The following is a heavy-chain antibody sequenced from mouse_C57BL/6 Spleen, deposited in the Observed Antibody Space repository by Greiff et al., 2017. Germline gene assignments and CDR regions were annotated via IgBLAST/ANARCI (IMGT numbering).Heavy chain of an antibody. Sequence: VQLQQSGPELVKPGASVKISCKASGYAFSSSWMNWVKQRPGKGLEWIGRIYPGDGDTNYNGKFKGKATLTADKSSSTAYMQLSSLTSEDSAVYFCARPNWEAYFDYWGQGTTLTVSS. D-gene: IGHD4-1*01. J-gene: IGHJ2*01. CDR2: IYPGDGDT. CDR1: GYAFSSSW. CDR3: ARPNWEAYFDY. V-gene: IGHV1-82*01.